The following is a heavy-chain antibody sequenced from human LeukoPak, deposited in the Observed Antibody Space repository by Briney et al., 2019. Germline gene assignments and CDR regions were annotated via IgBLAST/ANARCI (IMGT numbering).Heavy chain of an antibody. D-gene: IGHD2-2*01. J-gene: IGHJ5*02. CDR3: ARDIDIVVVPAAMGSWFDP. CDR1: GGTFSSYT. V-gene: IGHV1-69*04. Sequence: SVKVSCKASGGTFSSYTISWVRQAPGQGLEWMGRIIPILGIANYAQKFQGRVTITADKSTSTAYMELSSLRSEDTAVYYCARDIDIVVVPAAMGSWFDPWGQGTLVSVSS. CDR2: IIPILGIA.